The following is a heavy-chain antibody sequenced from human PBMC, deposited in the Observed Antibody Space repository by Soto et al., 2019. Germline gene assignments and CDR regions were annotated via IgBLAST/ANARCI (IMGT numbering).Heavy chain of an antibody. CDR1: GGSISSYY. CDR2: IYYSGST. CDR3: ARVSGYSYLYNWFDP. V-gene: IGHV4-59*01. J-gene: IGHJ5*02. Sequence: PSETLSLTCTVSGGSISSYYWSWIRQPPGKGLEWIGYIYYSGSTNYNPSLKSRVTISVDTSKNQFSLKLSSVTAADTAVYYCARVSGYSYLYNWFDPWGQGTLVTVSS. D-gene: IGHD5-18*01.